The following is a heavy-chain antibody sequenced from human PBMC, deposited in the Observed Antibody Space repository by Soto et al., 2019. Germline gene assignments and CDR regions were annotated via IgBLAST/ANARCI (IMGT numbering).Heavy chain of an antibody. D-gene: IGHD2-15*01. J-gene: IGHJ6*02. CDR2: INHSGST. Sequence: QVQLQQWGAGLLKPSETLSLTCAVYGGSFSGYYWSWIRQPPGKGLEWIGEINHSGSTNYNPSLTSRVTISVDTSKNQFSLKLSSVTAADTAVYYCARDPLPYCSGGSCYGEYYYGMDVWGQGTTVTVSS. CDR1: GGSFSGYY. V-gene: IGHV4-34*01. CDR3: ARDPLPYCSGGSCYGEYYYGMDV.